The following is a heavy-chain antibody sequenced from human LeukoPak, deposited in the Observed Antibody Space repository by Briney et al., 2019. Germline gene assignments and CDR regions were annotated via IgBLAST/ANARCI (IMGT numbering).Heavy chain of an antibody. CDR3: ARVGYDILTGYYFASDI. D-gene: IGHD3-9*01. V-gene: IGHV1-46*03. Sequence: GASVKVSCKASGYTFTSYYMHWVRQAPGQGLEWMGIINPSGGSTSYAQKFQGRVTMTRDTSTSTVYMELSSLRSEDTAVYYCARVGYDILTGYYFASDIWGQGTMVTVSS. CDR2: INPSGGST. J-gene: IGHJ3*02. CDR1: GYTFTSYY.